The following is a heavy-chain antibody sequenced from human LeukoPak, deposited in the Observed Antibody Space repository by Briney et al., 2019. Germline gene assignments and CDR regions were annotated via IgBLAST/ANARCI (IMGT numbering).Heavy chain of an antibody. CDR1: GGTFSSYA. Sequence: GASVKVSCKASGGTFSSYAISWVRQAPGQGLEWMGGIIPIFGTANYAQKFQGRVTITADKSTSTAYMELSRLRSDDTAVYYCAREASITMIVVVDPDAFDIWGQGTMVTVSS. CDR3: AREASITMIVVVDPDAFDI. D-gene: IGHD3-22*01. CDR2: IIPIFGTA. V-gene: IGHV1-69*06. J-gene: IGHJ3*02.